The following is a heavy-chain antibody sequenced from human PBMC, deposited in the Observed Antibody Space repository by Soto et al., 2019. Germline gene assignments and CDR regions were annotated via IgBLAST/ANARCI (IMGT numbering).Heavy chain of an antibody. CDR2: INGGNGNT. Sequence: QVQLVQSGAEVKKPGASVKVSCKAFGYNFTSYAVHSVPKAPGQRFEWMGWINGGNGNTEYSQKLQSRVTITRDTSESTTYTELSELRFEDTGANYCARGRKPDLSTWYVNGDAWGQGNLGTVSS. CDR1: GYNFTSYA. CDR3: ARGRKPDLSTWYVNGDA. D-gene: IGHD6-13*01. V-gene: IGHV1-3*01. J-gene: IGHJ5*02.